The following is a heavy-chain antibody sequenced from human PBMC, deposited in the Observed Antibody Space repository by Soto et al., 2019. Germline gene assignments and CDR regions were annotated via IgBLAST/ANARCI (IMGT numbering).Heavy chain of an antibody. V-gene: IGHV4-30-2*01. Sequence: PSETLSLTCAVSGGSINNGDYSWSWIRQPPGKGLEWIGYIYHSGSTYYNPSLKSRVTISVDRSNNQFSLKLSSVTAADTAVYYCASYGTYYSFFDYWGQGTLVTVSS. D-gene: IGHD1-26*01. CDR1: GGSINNGDYS. CDR3: ASYGTYYSFFDY. CDR2: IYHSGST. J-gene: IGHJ4*02.